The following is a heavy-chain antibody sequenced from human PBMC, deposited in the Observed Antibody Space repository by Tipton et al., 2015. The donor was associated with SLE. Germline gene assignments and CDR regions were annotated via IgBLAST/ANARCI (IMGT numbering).Heavy chain of an antibody. J-gene: IGHJ3*02. CDR3: ARLGDYGAVDI. CDR2: IDYSGST. CDR1: GGSISSSSYY. V-gene: IGHV4-39*07. Sequence: TLSLTCTVSGGSISSSSYYWGWIRQPPGKGLEWIGSIDYSGSTYYNPSLKSRVTISVDTSKNQFSLKLSSVTAADTAVYYCARLGDYGAVDIWGQGTMVTVSS. D-gene: IGHD4-17*01.